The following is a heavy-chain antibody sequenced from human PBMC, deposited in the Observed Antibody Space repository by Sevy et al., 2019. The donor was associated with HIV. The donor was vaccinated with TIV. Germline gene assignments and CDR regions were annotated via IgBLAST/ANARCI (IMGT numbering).Heavy chain of an antibody. CDR3: ARDLQVRSPWGNYYYYGMDV. D-gene: IGHD3-16*01. J-gene: IGHJ6*02. Sequence: GGSLRLSCAASGFTFSSYAMHWVRQAPGKGLEWVAVISYDGSNKYYAYSVKGRFTISRDNSKNTLYLQMNSLRAEDTAVYYCARDLQVRSPWGNYYYYGMDVWGQGTTVTV. V-gene: IGHV3-30-3*01. CDR1: GFTFSSYA. CDR2: ISYDGSNK.